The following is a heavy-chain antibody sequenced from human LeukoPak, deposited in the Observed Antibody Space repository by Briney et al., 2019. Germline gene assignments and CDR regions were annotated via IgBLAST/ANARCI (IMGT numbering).Heavy chain of an antibody. D-gene: IGHD3-16*02. J-gene: IGHJ3*02. V-gene: IGHV3-21*04. CDR1: GFTFGAYT. CDR2: IFSRSESI. CDR3: ARLSSFAFDI. Sequence: GGSLRLSCAASGFTFGAYTINWVRQAPGKGLEWVSCIFSRSESILYADSVKGRFTISRDNSKNTLYLQMNSLRAEDTAVYYCARLSSFAFDIWGQGTMVTVSS.